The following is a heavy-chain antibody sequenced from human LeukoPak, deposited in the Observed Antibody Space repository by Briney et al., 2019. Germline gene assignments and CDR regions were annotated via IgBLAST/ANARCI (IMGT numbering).Heavy chain of an antibody. V-gene: IGHV3-23*01. CDR3: AKERDYYYYYMDV. CDR1: GFIFSHHG. J-gene: IGHJ6*03. Sequence: PGGTLRLSCATSGFIFSHHGMNWVRQAPGKGLEWVSGIRADAVTTYYADSVKGRFIISRDNSKNTVYLQMNSLRAEDTAVYYCAKERDYYYYYMDVWGKGTTVTIPS. CDR2: IRADAVTT.